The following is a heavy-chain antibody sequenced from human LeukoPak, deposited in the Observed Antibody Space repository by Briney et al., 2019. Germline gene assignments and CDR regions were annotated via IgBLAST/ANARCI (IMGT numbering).Heavy chain of an antibody. V-gene: IGHV3-30*04. D-gene: IGHD6-6*01. J-gene: IGHJ4*02. Sequence: GGSLRLSCAASGFTFSSYAMQWVRQAPGKGLEWVAVISFDGSNKYYAASVKGRFTISRENPNNTLFLHMNSLRAEDTAIYYWAGGIGYSTSDYWGQGT. CDR3: AGGIGYSTSDY. CDR2: ISFDGSNK. CDR1: GFTFSSYA.